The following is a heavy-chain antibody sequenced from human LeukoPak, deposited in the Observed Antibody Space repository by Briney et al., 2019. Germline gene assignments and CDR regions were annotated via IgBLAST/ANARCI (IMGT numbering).Heavy chain of an antibody. V-gene: IGHV4-30-2*03. Sequence: SETLSLTCAVSGGSISSGGYSWSWIRQPPGKGLEWIGSIYYSGSTYYNPSLKSRVTISVDTSKNQFSLKLSSVTAADTAVYYCASYDSSGYLDYWGQGTLVTVSS. CDR1: GGSISSGGYS. D-gene: IGHD3-22*01. CDR2: IYYSGST. CDR3: ASYDSSGYLDY. J-gene: IGHJ4*02.